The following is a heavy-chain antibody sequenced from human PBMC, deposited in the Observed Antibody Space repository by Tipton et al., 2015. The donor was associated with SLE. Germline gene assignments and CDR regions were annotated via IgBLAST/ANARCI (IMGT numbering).Heavy chain of an antibody. CDR3: ASGNPVMPL. CDR2: IFYTGST. J-gene: IGHJ4*02. V-gene: IGHV4-59*01. CDR1: GGSISSLS. Sequence: TLSLTCTVSGGSISSLSWSWIRQPPGKRLEWIGYIFYTGSTNYNPSLKSRVAMSVDMSRNQFSLKLTSLTAADTAVYYCASGNPVMPLWGQGTLVTVSS. D-gene: IGHD1-1*01.